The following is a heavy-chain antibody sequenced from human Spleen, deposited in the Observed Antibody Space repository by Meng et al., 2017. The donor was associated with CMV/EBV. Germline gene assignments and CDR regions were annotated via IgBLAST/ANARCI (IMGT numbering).Heavy chain of an antibody. V-gene: IGHV3-33*06. CDR2: IWYDGSNK. D-gene: IGHD6-13*01. CDR3: AKAFSSSWYREYYDY. Sequence: GESLKISCAASGFIFSSYGMHWVRQAPGKGLEWVAVIWYDGSNKYYADSVKGRFTISRDNSKNTLYLQMNSLRVEDTAVYYCAKAFSSSWYREYYDYWGQGTLVTVSS. CDR1: GFIFSSYG. J-gene: IGHJ4*02.